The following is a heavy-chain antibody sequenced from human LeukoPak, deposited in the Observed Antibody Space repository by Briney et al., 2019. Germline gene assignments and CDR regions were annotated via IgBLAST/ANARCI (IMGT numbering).Heavy chain of an antibody. CDR2: IWYDGSNK. D-gene: IGHD3-16*01. CDR1: GFTFSSYG. Sequence: GGSLRLSRAASGFTFSSYGMHWVRQAPGKGLEWEAVIWYDGSNKYYADSVKGRFTISRDNSKNTLYLQMNSLRAEDTAVYYCARNRDVGDTFDIWGQGTMVTVSS. CDR3: ARNRDVGDTFDI. V-gene: IGHV3-33*01. J-gene: IGHJ3*02.